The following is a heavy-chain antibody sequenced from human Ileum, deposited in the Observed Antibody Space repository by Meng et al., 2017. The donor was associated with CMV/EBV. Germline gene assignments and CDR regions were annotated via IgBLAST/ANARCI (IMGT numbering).Heavy chain of an antibody. CDR3: ARDYSGRYCPDY. CDR1: GFTFSSYA. J-gene: IGHJ4*02. V-gene: IGHV3-30*04. D-gene: IGHD1-26*01. Sequence: HVNVVECGGGVVEPGRSLRCSCARSGFTFSSYAMHWVRQAPGKGLEWVSFISYDGRVIYYADSVKGRFTISRDSSKNTLYLQMDSLTVEDTALYFCARDYSGRYCPDYWGQGTLVTVSS. CDR2: ISYDGRVI.